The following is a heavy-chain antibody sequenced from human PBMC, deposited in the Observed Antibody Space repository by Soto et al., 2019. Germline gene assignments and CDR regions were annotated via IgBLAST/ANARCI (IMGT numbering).Heavy chain of an antibody. CDR2: INHSGST. D-gene: IGHD6-19*01. Sequence: QVQLQQWGAGLLKPSETLSLTCAVYGGSFSGYYWSWIRQPPGKGLEWIGEINHSGSTNYNPSLKSRVTISVDTSKNQFSLKLSSVTAADTAVYYCPRADSVAGTEDWGQGTLVTVSS. CDR1: GGSFSGYY. V-gene: IGHV4-34*01. CDR3: PRADSVAGTED. J-gene: IGHJ4*02.